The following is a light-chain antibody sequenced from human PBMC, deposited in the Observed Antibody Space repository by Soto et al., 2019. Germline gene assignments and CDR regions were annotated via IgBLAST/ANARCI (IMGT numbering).Light chain of an antibody. J-gene: IGKJ4*01. CDR3: QQYNDWPLP. V-gene: IGKV3-15*01. CDR1: QSVNSN. Sequence: EVVMTQSPATLSVSPGERATLSCRASQSVNSNLAWYQQKPGQAPRLLIYGASTRATVIPVTFSGSGSGTEFTLTITSLQSEDIAVYYCQQYNDWPLPFGGGTKVEIK. CDR2: GAS.